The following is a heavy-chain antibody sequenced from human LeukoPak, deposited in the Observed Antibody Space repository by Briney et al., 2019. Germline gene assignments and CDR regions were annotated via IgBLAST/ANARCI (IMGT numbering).Heavy chain of an antibody. CDR2: IYYSGST. D-gene: IGHD6-13*01. J-gene: IGHJ4*02. V-gene: IGHV4-39*01. CDR3: ARGRSSSWSSFDY. Sequence: SETLSLTCTVSGGSISSSSYYWGWIRQPPGKGLEWIGSIYYSGSTYYNPSLKSRVTISVDSSKNQCSLKLSSVTAADTAVYYCARGRSSSWSSFDYWGQGTLVTVSS. CDR1: GGSISSSSYY.